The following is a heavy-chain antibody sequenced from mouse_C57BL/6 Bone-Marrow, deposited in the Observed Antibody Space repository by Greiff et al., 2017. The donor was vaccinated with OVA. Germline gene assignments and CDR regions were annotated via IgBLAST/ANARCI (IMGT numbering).Heavy chain of an antibody. V-gene: IGHV2-4*01. CDR1: GFSLTSYG. J-gene: IGHJ4*01. Sequence: VQLQQSGPGLVQPSQSLSITCTVSGFSLTSYGVHWVRQPPGKGLEWLGMIWSGGSTDYNAAFISRLSISKDNSKSQVFFKMNSLQADDTAIYYCAKPYDYDVLCMDYWGQGTSVTVSS. D-gene: IGHD2-4*01. CDR3: AKPYDYDVLCMDY. CDR2: IWSGGST.